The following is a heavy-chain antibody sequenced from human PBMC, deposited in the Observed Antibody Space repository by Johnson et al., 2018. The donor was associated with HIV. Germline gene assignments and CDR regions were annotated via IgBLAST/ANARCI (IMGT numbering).Heavy chain of an antibody. CDR3: ASGDDDGF. V-gene: IGHV3-72*01. J-gene: IGHJ3*01. D-gene: IGHD7-27*01. CDR2: ARNEANSYTI. CDR1: RFTFSTYA. Sequence: VQLLESGGGVVQPGGSLRLSCAASRFTFSTYAMGWVRQAPGRGLEWLGRARNEANSYTIEYAASVRGRFSISRDHSKNTLYLQMNSLRAEDTAVYFCASGDDDGFWGQGTMVTVSS.